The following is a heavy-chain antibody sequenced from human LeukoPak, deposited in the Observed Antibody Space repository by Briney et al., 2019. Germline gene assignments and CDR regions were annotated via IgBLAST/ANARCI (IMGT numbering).Heavy chain of an antibody. CDR1: GFTFSSYA. J-gene: IGHJ5*02. D-gene: IGHD6-13*01. Sequence: GGSLRLSCAASGFTFSSYAMSWVRQAPGKGLEWVSAISGSGGSTYYADSVKGRFTISRDNSKNTLYLQMNSLRAEDTAVYYCAKDGYSSCCYYWFDPWGQGTLVTVSS. V-gene: IGHV3-23*01. CDR2: ISGSGGST. CDR3: AKDGYSSCCYYWFDP.